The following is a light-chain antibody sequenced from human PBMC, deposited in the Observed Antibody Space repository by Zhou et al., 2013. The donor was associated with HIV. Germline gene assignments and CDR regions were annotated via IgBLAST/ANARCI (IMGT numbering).Light chain of an antibody. J-gene: IGKJ2*03. CDR3: QQSDSIPYS. Sequence: DIQMTQAPSSLSASVGDRVTITCRASQTISSYLNWYQHKPGNAPKLLIYGASSLQVGVPSRFSGSGSGTDFTLTISSLQPEDFATYYCQQSDSIPYSFGQGTKLEIK. CDR1: QTISSY. CDR2: GAS. V-gene: IGKV1-39*01.